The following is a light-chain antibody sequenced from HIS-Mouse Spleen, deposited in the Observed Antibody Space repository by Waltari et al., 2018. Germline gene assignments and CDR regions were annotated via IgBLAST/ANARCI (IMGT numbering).Light chain of an antibody. CDR3: YSTDSSGNHRV. V-gene: IGLV3-10*01. J-gene: IGLJ2*01. CDR1: ALPKQY. CDR2: EDS. Sequence: SYELTQPPPVSVSPGQTARITCSGDALPKQYAYLYQQKSGQAPVLVIYEDSKRPSGIPERFSGSSSGTMATLTISGAQVEDEADYYCYSTDSSGNHRVFGGGTKLTVL.